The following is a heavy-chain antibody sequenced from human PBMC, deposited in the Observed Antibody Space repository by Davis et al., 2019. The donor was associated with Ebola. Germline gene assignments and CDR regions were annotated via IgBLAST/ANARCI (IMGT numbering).Heavy chain of an antibody. D-gene: IGHD3-10*01. Sequence: SETLSLTCAVYGGSFSGYYWSWIRQPPGKGLEWIGEINHSGSTNSNPSLKSRVTISVDTSKNQFSLKLSSLTAADTAVYYCARARGAGSWFDPWGQGTLVTVSS. CDR1: GGSFSGYY. J-gene: IGHJ5*02. CDR3: ARARGAGSWFDP. V-gene: IGHV4-34*01. CDR2: INHSGST.